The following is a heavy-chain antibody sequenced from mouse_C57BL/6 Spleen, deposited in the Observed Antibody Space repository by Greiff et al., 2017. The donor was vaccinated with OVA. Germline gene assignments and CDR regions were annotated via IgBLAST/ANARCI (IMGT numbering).Heavy chain of an antibody. J-gene: IGHJ3*01. CDR3: ARAEYYGSSPPWFAY. V-gene: IGHV1-82*01. CDR1: GYAFSSSW. CDR2: IYPGGGDT. D-gene: IGHD1-1*01. Sequence: VQLQQSGPELVKPGASVKLSCKASGYAFSSSWMNWVKQRPGKGLEWIGRIYPGGGDTNYHGKFKGKATLTADKSSSTAYMQLSSLTSEDSAVYFCARAEYYGSSPPWFAYWGQGTLVTVSA.